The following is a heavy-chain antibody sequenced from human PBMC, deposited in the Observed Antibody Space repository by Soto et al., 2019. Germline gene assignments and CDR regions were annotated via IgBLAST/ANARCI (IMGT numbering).Heavy chain of an antibody. D-gene: IGHD2-2*03. Sequence: EVQLGESGGGSVQPGRSLRLLCAATGFSFGDYGMHWVRQGPGKGLEWVAGISWNSGDIYYADSVKGRFTISRDNAKRSLYLQMNSLRTVDTALYYCAKDNDLDRDGPFDYWGQGILVTVSS. V-gene: IGHV3-9*01. CDR2: ISWNSGDI. CDR3: AKDNDLDRDGPFDY. J-gene: IGHJ4*02. CDR1: GFSFGDYG.